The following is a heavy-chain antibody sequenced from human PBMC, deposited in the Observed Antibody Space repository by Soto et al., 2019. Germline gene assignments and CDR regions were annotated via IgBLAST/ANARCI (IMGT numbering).Heavy chain of an antibody. D-gene: IGHD2-2*01. CDR2: IIAFHGKA. V-gene: IGHV1-69*04. J-gene: IGHJ4*02. Sequence: GASVKVSCKASGYTFTSYGISWVRQAPGQGLEWMGRIIAFHGKANYAQKFQGRVTITADKSTSTAYMELSSLRSEDTAVYYCASGGGDIVVVPAAMGDWGQGTLVTVAS. CDR1: GYTFTSYG. CDR3: ASGGGDIVVVPAAMGD.